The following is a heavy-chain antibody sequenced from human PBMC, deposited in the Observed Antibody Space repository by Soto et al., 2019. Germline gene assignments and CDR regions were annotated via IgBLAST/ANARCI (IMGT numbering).Heavy chain of an antibody. CDR2: MNLNSGNT. V-gene: IGHV1-8*01. CDR3: ARVLSWASYYDFWSGYYNYYYYGMDV. CDR1: GYTFTSYD. Sequence: GASVKVSCKASGYTFTSYDINWVRQATGQGLEWMGWMNLNSGNTGYAQKFQGRVTMTRNTSISTAYMELSSLRSEDTAVYYCARVLSWASYYDFWSGYYNYYYYGMDVWGQGATVTVSS. D-gene: IGHD3-3*01. J-gene: IGHJ6*02.